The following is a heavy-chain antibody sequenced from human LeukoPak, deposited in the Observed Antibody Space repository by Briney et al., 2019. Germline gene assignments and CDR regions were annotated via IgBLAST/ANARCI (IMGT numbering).Heavy chain of an antibody. CDR2: ISNRGFCT. J-gene: IGHJ4*02. CDR3: ARNKRRFDQ. Sequence: GGSLRLSCAASGFNISDHYMSWIRQAPGRGLEWVSYISNRGFCTYYADSVKGRFTISRDNTKNSLYLEMQSLRVEDTAVYYCARNKRRFDQWGQGTVVTVSS. CDR1: GFNISDHY. V-gene: IGHV3-11*01.